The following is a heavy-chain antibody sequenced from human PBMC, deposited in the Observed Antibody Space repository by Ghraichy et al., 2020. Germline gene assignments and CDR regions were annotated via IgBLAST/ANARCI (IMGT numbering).Heavy chain of an antibody. D-gene: IGHD1-1*01. CDR1: GFLLNSHS. J-gene: IGHJ4*02. CDR2: ISPSGNTI. Sequence: SLRLSCAGSGFLLNSHSMNWVRQAPGKGLEWLSYISPSGNTISYADSVKGRFTISRDSAQNSVFLQMSNLRVEDTAVYFCARAPKNGYDGIDSWGQGTLVTVAS. V-gene: IGHV3-48*03. CDR3: ARAPKNGYDGIDS.